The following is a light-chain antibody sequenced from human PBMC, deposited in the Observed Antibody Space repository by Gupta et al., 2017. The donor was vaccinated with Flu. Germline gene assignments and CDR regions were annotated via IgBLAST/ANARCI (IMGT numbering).Light chain of an antibody. CDR1: KNVGSS. J-gene: IGKJ4*01. CDR2: DAS. Sequence: GESGTLSCRAGKNVGSSLGWYQQKPGQTPRLLMYDASNRASGIPARFSGSGSGTDFTLTISRLEPEDSAVYYCLQRKHWPLTFGGGTKVEIK. V-gene: IGKV3-11*01. CDR3: LQRKHWPLT.